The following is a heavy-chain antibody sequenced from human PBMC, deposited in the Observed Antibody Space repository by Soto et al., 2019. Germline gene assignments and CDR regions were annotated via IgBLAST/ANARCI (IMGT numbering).Heavy chain of an antibody. CDR3: ARDGRLRLGELTPRAFDI. D-gene: IGHD3-16*01. Sequence: QVQLVQSGAEVKKPGSSVKVSCKASGGTFSSYAISWVRQAPGQGLEWMGGIIPIFGTANYAQKFQGRVTITADESTSTAYMELSSLRSEDTVVYYCARDGRLRLGELTPRAFDIWGQGTMVTVSS. J-gene: IGHJ3*02. CDR2: IIPIFGTA. CDR1: GGTFSSYA. V-gene: IGHV1-69*01.